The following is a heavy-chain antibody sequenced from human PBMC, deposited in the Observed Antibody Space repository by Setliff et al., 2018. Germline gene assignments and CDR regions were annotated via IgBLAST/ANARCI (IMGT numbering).Heavy chain of an antibody. CDR3: ARAQSWSGGPYYFDN. J-gene: IGHJ4*02. V-gene: IGHV1-8*02. CDR1: GYTFTSYD. Sequence: ASVKVSCKASGYTFTSYDINWVRQATGEGLVWMGWMNPNSGNTGYAQKFQGRVTMTRNTSISTAYMDLSSLRFEDTAVYYCARAQSWSGGPYYFDNWGQGTLVTVSS. D-gene: IGHD3-3*01. CDR2: MNPNSGNT.